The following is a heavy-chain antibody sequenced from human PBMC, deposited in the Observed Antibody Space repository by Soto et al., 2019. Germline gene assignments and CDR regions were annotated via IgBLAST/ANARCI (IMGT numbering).Heavy chain of an antibody. D-gene: IGHD5-18*01. CDR2: IYFSGST. Sequence: PSETLSLTCTVSGGSISVSSYYWDWIRQPPGKGLEWIGTIYFSGSTYYNPPLTSRVTISVDTSRNQFSLKLSSVTAADTAVYYCATRGPRYSYTHDYWGQGTLVTVSS. J-gene: IGHJ4*02. CDR3: ATRGPRYSYTHDY. CDR1: GGSISVSSYY. V-gene: IGHV4-39*01.